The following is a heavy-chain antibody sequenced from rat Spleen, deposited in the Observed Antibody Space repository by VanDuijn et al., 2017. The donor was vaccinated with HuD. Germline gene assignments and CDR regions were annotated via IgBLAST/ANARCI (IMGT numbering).Heavy chain of an antibody. D-gene: IGHD2-1*01. CDR3: ARRYDFDF. J-gene: IGHJ2*01. CDR1: GFTFSYYY. CDR2: IAFDGIGT. Sequence: EVQLVESDGGLVQPGRSLKLSCAASGFTFSYYYMAWVRQAPTKGLEWVATIAFDGIGTYYRDSWKGRCTISRDNAKTTLYLQMDSLRSEDTATYYCARRYDFDFWGQGVMVTVSS. V-gene: IGHV5-29*01.